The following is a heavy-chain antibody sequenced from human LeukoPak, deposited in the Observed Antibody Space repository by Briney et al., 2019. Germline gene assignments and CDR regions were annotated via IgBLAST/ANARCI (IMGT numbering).Heavy chain of an antibody. J-gene: IGHJ3*01. CDR3: VVYKYILSWSVFDF. CDR2: IYTGDGT. Sequence: PGGSLRLSCAASGFTFSDYYMSWIRQAPGKGLEWVSVIYTGDGTYYADSVKGRFTISRDNAKKSVSLHMNNLRVGDTAVYYCVVYKYILSWSVFDFWGRGTMVTVSS. CDR1: GFTFSDYY. D-gene: IGHD6-13*01. V-gene: IGHV3-66*01.